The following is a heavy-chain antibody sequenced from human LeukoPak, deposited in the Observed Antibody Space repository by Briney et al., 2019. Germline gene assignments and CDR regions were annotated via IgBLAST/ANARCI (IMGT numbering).Heavy chain of an antibody. CDR1: GYTFTGYY. CDR2: INPNSGGT. J-gene: IGHJ5*02. Sequence: GASVKVSCKASGYTFTGYYMHWVRQAPGQGLEWMGWINPNSGGTNYAQKFQGRVTMTRDTSISTAYMELSRLRSDDTAVYYCARALYSGNQRNWFDPWGQETLVTVSS. V-gene: IGHV1-2*02. CDR3: ARALYSGNQRNWFDP. D-gene: IGHD6-13*01.